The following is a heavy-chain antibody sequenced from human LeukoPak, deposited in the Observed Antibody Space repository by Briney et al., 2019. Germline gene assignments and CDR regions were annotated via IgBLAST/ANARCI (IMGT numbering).Heavy chain of an antibody. CDR1: GGSISSLNW. CDR3: ARQGGYSSSPDF. V-gene: IGHV4-4*02. Sequence: SETLSLTCAVSGGSISSLNWWSWVRQPPGKGLEWIGEVYHSGSSNYNPSLKSRVTISVDKSKNQFSLKLSSVTAADTAVYYCARQGGYSSSPDFWGQGTLVTISS. D-gene: IGHD6-13*01. CDR2: VYHSGSS. J-gene: IGHJ4*02.